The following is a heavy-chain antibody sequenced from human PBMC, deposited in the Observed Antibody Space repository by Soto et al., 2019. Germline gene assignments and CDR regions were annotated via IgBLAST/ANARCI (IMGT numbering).Heavy chain of an antibody. CDR1: GFSFGSYA. D-gene: IGHD3-3*01. Sequence: GGSLRLSCAASGFSFGSYALSWVRQAPGKGLEWVSTISGSDGKTFYADSVKGRFSISRDTSQSTLYLQMNSLRADDTAMYYCARWSYLDYWGQGTRVTVSS. V-gene: IGHV3-23*01. J-gene: IGHJ4*02. CDR2: ISGSDGKT. CDR3: ARWSYLDY.